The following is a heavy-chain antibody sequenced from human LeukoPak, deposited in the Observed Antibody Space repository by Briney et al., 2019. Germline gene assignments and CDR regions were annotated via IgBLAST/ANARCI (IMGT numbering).Heavy chain of an antibody. CDR3: TTYDYGSDY. J-gene: IGHJ4*02. V-gene: IGHV3-15*01. Sequence: GGSLRLSCTASGFTFGDYAMSWVRQAPGKGLEWVGRIKSKTDGGTTDYAAPVKGRFTISRDDSKNTLYLQMNSLKTEDTAVYYCTTYDYGSDYWGQGTLVTVSS. CDR2: IKSKTDGGTT. CDR1: GFTFGDYA. D-gene: IGHD4-17*01.